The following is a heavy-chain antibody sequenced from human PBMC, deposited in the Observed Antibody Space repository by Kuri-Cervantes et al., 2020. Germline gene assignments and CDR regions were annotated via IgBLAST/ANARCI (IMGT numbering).Heavy chain of an antibody. CDR3: TRWYAPGGSHQFYNHMDV. D-gene: IGHD3-10*01. CDR2: TKQDGSEK. Sequence: GESLKISCTASGFTFSSYWMHWVRQAPGKGLEWVANTKQDGSEKYHADSVKGRFTISRDNAKNSLYLQMNSLRPEDTALYYCTRWYAPGGSHQFYNHMDVWGKGTTVTVSS. CDR1: GFTFSSYW. V-gene: IGHV3-7*03. J-gene: IGHJ6*03.